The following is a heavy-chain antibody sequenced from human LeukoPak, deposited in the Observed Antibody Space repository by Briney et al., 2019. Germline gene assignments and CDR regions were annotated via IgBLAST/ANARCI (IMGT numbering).Heavy chain of an antibody. CDR1: GGSISSSSYY. V-gene: IGHV4-39*07. Sequence: SETLSLTCTVSGGSISSSSYYWGWIRQPPGKGLEWIGSIYYSGSTNYNPSLKSRVTTSVDTSKNQFSLKLSSVTAADTAVYFCARISVYTYWYFDLWGRGTLVTVSS. CDR2: IYYSGST. J-gene: IGHJ2*01. CDR3: ARISVYTYWYFDL.